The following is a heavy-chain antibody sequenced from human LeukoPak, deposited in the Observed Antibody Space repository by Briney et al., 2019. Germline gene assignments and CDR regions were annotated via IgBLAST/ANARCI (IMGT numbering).Heavy chain of an antibody. CDR1: GFTFTQIG. D-gene: IGHD5-24*01. J-gene: IGHJ3*02. Sequence: GGSLRLSCAVSGFTFTQIGMGWVRQAPGKGLEWVSAIGGGGSDTKYIDSVQGRFTLSRDISRNTLYLQMDSLRAEDTAVYFCTKDVFRWAFDIWGQGTMVTVSS. V-gene: IGHV3-23*02. CDR2: IGGGGSDT. CDR3: TKDVFRWAFDI.